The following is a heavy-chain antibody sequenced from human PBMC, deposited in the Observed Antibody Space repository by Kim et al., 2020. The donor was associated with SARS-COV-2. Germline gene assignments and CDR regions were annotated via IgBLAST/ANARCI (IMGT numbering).Heavy chain of an antibody. Sequence: GGSLRLSCAASGFTFSSYSMNWVRQAPGKGLEWVSSISSSSSYIYYADSVKGRFTISRDNAKNSLYLQMNSLRAEDTAVYYCARDSYGDYGFWGDYYYYGMDVWGQGTTVTVSS. CDR1: GFTFSSYS. CDR2: ISSSSSYI. CDR3: ARDSYGDYGFWGDYYYYGMDV. V-gene: IGHV3-21*01. J-gene: IGHJ6*02. D-gene: IGHD4-17*01.